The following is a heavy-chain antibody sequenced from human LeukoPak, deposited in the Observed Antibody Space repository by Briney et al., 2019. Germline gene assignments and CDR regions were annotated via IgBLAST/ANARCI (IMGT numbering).Heavy chain of an antibody. V-gene: IGHV4-30-2*01. J-gene: IGHJ4*02. Sequence: SETLSLTCAVSGCSVSSGGYSWSWIRQAPGKGLEWIGYIYDSGSTYYNPSLKSRVTISLDRSKNQFSLKLTSVAAADTAVYYCARGAPPQNWGQGALVTVSS. CDR1: GCSVSSGGYS. CDR3: ARGAPPQN. CDR2: IYDSGST.